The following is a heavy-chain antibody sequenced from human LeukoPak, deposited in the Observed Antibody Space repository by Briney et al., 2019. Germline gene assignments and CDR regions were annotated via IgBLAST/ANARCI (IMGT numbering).Heavy chain of an antibody. CDR3: ARPDYSGWRHSLYNWFDP. Sequence: SETLSLTCTVSGYSISSGYYWGWMRQPPGKGLEWIGSIHHSGNTYYNPSLKSRVTISVDTSKNQFSLKLNSVTAADTAVYYCARPDYSGWRHSLYNWFDPWGQGTLVTVSS. CDR2: IHHSGNT. J-gene: IGHJ5*02. CDR1: GYSISSGYY. V-gene: IGHV4-38-2*02. D-gene: IGHD1-26*01.